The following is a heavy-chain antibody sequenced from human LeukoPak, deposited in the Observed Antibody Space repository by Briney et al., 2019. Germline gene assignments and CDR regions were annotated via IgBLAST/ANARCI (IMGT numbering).Heavy chain of an antibody. D-gene: IGHD4-17*01. CDR3: VRDGGYGDYGVQYFDY. J-gene: IGHJ4*02. Sequence: ASVKVSCKASGYTFTSYGISWVRQAPGQGLEWMGWISAYNGNTNYAQKLQGRVTMTTDTSTRTAYMELGSLRVDDTAVYYCVRDGGYGDYGVQYFDYWGQGTLVTVSS. CDR1: GYTFTSYG. CDR2: ISAYNGNT. V-gene: IGHV1-18*01.